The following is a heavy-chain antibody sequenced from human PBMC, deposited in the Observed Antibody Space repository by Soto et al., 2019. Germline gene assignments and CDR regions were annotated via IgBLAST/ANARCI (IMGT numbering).Heavy chain of an antibody. CDR1: GFGFSRQY. D-gene: IGHD5-18*01. Sequence: SLKASCEASGFGFSRQYVRWARQAPGQGLEWMRGSIPMVGTPQYAEKFQNRVTITADESTSTAYMELSSLTSEDTAVYYCAKNEGTGGYSSDYWVQGTLVTVSS. CDR2: SIPMVGTP. J-gene: IGHJ4*02. CDR3: AKNEGTGGYSSDY. V-gene: IGHV1-69*13.